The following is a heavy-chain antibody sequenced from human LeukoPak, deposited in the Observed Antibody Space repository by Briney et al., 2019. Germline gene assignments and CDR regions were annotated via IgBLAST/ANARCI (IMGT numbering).Heavy chain of an antibody. Sequence: ASVKVSCTASGGTFSSYAISWVRQAPGQGLEWMGGIIPIFGTANYAQKFQGRATITADESTSTAYMELSSLRSEDTAVYYCARDDGWLQRVFDYWGQGTLVTVSS. D-gene: IGHD5-24*01. CDR1: GGTFSSYA. CDR2: IIPIFGTA. CDR3: ARDDGWLQRVFDY. J-gene: IGHJ4*02. V-gene: IGHV1-69*13.